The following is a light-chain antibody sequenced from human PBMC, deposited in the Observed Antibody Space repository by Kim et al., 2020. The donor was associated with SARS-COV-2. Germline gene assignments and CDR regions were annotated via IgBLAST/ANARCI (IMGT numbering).Light chain of an antibody. CDR1: SLRSYS. Sequence: ALGQTVRITCQGDSLRSYSASWYQQKPGQAPVLVIYGKNSRPSGIPDRFSGSRSGNTVSLTITGAQAEDEADYYCNSRDSSGNHLVFGGGTQLTVL. V-gene: IGLV3-19*01. CDR2: GKN. CDR3: NSRDSSGNHLV. J-gene: IGLJ3*02.